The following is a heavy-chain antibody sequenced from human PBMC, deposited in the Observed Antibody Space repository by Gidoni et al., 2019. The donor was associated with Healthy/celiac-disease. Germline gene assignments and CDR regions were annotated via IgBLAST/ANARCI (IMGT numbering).Heavy chain of an antibody. D-gene: IGHD3-10*01. CDR1: GGSVSSGSYY. CDR2: IYYSGST. J-gene: IGHJ6*02. V-gene: IGHV4-61*01. CDR3: ARDLRGHGSGSYYNYYYYYGMDV. Sequence: QVQLQESGPGLVKPSETLSRTCPVSGGSVSSGSYYLSWIRQPPGKGLEWIGYIYYSGSTNYNPSLKSRVTISVDTSKNQFSLKLSSVTAADTAVYYCARDLRGHGSGSYYNYYYYYGMDVWGQGTTVTVSS.